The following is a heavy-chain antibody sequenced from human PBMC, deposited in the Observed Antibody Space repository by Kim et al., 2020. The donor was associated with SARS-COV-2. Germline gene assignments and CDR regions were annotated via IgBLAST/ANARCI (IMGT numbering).Heavy chain of an antibody. J-gene: IGHJ4*02. CDR2: N. V-gene: IGHV6-1*01. Sequence: NDYAVSVTRRITITPDASKNQFSLQLNSVTPEDTAVYYCARGRMAGNFDYWGQGTLVTVSS. CDR3: ARGRMAGNFDY. D-gene: IGHD6-19*01.